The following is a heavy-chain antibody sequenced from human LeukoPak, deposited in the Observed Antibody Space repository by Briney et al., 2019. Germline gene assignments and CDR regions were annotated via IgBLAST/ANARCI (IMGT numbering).Heavy chain of an antibody. V-gene: IGHV4-34*01. CDR3: ARGASYGYFRYYYYMDV. D-gene: IGHD5-18*01. J-gene: IGHJ6*03. Sequence: SETLSFTCAVYGGSFSGYYWSWIRQPPGKGLEWIGEINHSGSTNYNPSLKSRVTISVDTSKNQFSLKLSSVTAADTAVYYCARGASYGYFRYYYYMDVWGKGTTVTVS. CDR2: INHSGST. CDR1: GGSFSGYY.